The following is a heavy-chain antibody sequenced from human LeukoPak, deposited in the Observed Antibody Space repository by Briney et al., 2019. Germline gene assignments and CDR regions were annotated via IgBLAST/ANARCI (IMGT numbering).Heavy chain of an antibody. CDR3: ARASGIYGSGWYFDY. D-gene: IGHD6-19*01. V-gene: IGHV3-23*01. Sequence: GGSLRLPCAASGFTFNNYVMSWVRQAPGKGLGWVSTINGGGYNTYYADSVKGRFTISRDNSKNTLSLQVNTLRAEDTAVYYCARASGIYGSGWYFDYWGQGTLVTVSS. J-gene: IGHJ4*02. CDR2: INGGGYNT. CDR1: GFTFNNYV.